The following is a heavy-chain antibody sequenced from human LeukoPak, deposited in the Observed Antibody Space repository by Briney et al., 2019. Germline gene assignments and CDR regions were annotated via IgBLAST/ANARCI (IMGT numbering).Heavy chain of an antibody. CDR3: ASLAAAGTDY. D-gene: IGHD6-13*01. CDR1: GASISSYY. CDR2: IYHSGST. Sequence: SETLSLTCTVSGASISSYYWTWIRQPPGKGLEWIGSIYHSGSTYYNPSLKSRVTISVDTSKNQFSLKLRSVTAADTAVYYCASLAAAGTDYWGQGTLDTVSS. J-gene: IGHJ4*02. V-gene: IGHV4-38-2*02.